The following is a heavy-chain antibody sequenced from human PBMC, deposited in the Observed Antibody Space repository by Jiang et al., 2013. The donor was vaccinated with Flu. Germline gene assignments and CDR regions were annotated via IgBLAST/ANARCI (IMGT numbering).Heavy chain of an antibody. CDR1: GASISSHY. D-gene: IGHD4-11*01. CDR3: ARHMPVTTPAFDI. Sequence: TLSLTCTVSGASISSHYWSWIRQSPGKGLEWIGHIYYSGTTNYNPSLKSRVTISVDTSKNQLSLKLSSVTAADTAVYYCARHMPVTTPAFDIWGQGTKVTVSS. V-gene: IGHV4-59*08. J-gene: IGHJ3*02. CDR2: IYYSGTT.